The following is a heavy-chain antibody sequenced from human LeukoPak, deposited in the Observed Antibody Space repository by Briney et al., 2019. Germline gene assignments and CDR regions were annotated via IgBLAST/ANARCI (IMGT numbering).Heavy chain of an antibody. CDR3: ARVDLDCSGGSCYHFDY. Sequence: SETLSLTCTVSGGSISSSSYYWGWVRQPPGKGLEWIGSIYYSGSTYYNPSLKSRVTISVDTSKNQFSLKLSSVTAADTAVYYCARVDLDCSGGSCYHFDYWGQGTLVTVSS. V-gene: IGHV4-39*07. CDR1: GGSISSSSYY. D-gene: IGHD2-15*01. J-gene: IGHJ4*02. CDR2: IYYSGST.